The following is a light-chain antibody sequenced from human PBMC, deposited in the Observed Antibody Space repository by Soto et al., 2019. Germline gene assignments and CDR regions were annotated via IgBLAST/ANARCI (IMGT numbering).Light chain of an antibody. CDR2: AAS. CDR3: HRGP. J-gene: IGKJ4*01. V-gene: IGKV1-9*01. CDR1: QGISSY. Sequence: DIQLTQSPSFLSASVGDRVTITCRASQGISSYLAWYQRKPGKAPKLLIYAASTLQSGVPSRFSGSGSGTEFTLTISSLQPEDFATSYCHRGPFGGGTKVEIK.